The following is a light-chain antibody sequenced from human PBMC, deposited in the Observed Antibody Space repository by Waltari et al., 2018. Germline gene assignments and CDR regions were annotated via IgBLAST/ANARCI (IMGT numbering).Light chain of an antibody. V-gene: IGLV4-69*01. CDR3: QTGGHDTWV. CDR1: SGHSSNI. Sequence: QLVLTQSPSASASLGASVKRTCTLSSGHSSNIIAWHQQQPEKGPRYLMKVNSDGSHSKGDEIPDRFSGSSSGAARYLTISSLQSEDEADYYCQTGGHDTWVFGGGTKLTVL. CDR2: VNSDGSH. J-gene: IGLJ3*02.